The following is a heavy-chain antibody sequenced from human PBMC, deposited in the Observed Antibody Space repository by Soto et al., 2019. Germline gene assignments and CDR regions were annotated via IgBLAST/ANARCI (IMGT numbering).Heavy chain of an antibody. CDR3: ARRAGNRRGYPIDS. CDR2: IYCSGST. Sequence: QVQLQESGPGLVKPSQTLSLTGAVSGGSIRSDGSYWTWIRQLPGGGLEWIGSIYCSGSTSYNPSLESRASISVDSSETQFCLRLTAVTAADTAVYYCARRAGNRRGYPIDSWGQGTLVTVSS. V-gene: IGHV4-31*11. CDR1: GGSIRSDGSY. D-gene: IGHD5-18*01. J-gene: IGHJ4*02.